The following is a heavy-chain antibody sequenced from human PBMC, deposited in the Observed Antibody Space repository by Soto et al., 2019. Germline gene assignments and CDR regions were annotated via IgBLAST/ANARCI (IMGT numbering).Heavy chain of an antibody. CDR3: ARDGSAAYYDYIWGSYRYFDY. CDR2: ISAYNGNT. J-gene: IGHJ4*02. D-gene: IGHD3-16*02. CDR1: GYTFTSYG. V-gene: IGHV1-18*01. Sequence: QVQLAQSGAEVKKPGASVKVSCKASGYTFTSYGISWVRQAPGQGLEWMGWISAYNGNTNYAQKLQGRVTMTTDTSTSTAYMELRSLRSDDTAVYYCARDGSAAYYDYIWGSYRYFDYWGQGTLVTVSS.